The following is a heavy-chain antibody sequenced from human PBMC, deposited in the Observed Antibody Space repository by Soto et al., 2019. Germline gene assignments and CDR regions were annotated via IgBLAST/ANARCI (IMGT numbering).Heavy chain of an antibody. J-gene: IGHJ6*02. CDR2: IYPGDSYT. Sequence: GESLKISCKGSGYSFTSYWIGWVRQMPGKGLEWMGIIYPGDSYTNYSPSFQGHVTISADKSISTAYLQWSSLKASDTAMYYCATGPGITMVRGVYYYYGMDVWGQGTTITVSS. D-gene: IGHD3-10*01. CDR1: GYSFTSYW. CDR3: ATGPGITMVRGVYYYYGMDV. V-gene: IGHV5-51*01.